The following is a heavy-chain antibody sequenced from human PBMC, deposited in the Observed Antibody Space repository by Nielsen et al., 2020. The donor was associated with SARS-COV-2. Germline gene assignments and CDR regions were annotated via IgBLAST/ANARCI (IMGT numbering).Heavy chain of an antibody. D-gene: IGHD3-3*01. V-gene: IGHV3-33*01. CDR1: GFTFSSYG. J-gene: IGHJ4*02. CDR3: ARQYYDFWSGYWGGYYFDY. CDR2: IWYDGSNK. Sequence: GGSLRLSCAASGFTFSSYGMHWVRQAPGKGLEWVAVIWYDGSNKYYADSVKGRFTISRDNSKNTLYLQMNSLRAEDTAVYYCARQYYDFWSGYWGGYYFDYWGQGTLVTVSS.